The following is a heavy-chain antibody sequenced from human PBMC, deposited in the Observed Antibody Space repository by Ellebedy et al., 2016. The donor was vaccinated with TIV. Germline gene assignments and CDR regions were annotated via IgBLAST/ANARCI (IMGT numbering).Heavy chain of an antibody. D-gene: IGHD3-16*02. V-gene: IGHV4-39*01. CDR1: GGSISSSSYY. CDR3: ASGGVIVRGHYY. J-gene: IGHJ4*02. Sequence: SETLSLXXTVSGGSISSSSYYWGWIRQPPGKGLEWIGSIYYSGSTYYNPSLKSRVTISVDTSKNQFSLKLSSVTAADTAVYYCASGGVIVRGHYYWGQGTLVTVSS. CDR2: IYYSGST.